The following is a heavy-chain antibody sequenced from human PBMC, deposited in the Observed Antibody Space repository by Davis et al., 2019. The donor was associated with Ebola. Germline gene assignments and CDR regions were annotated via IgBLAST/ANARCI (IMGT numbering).Heavy chain of an antibody. D-gene: IGHD2/OR15-2a*01. CDR3: ASGLGGYYVPFDY. CDR2: ISGSGGST. J-gene: IGHJ4*02. V-gene: IGHV3-23*01. Sequence: PGGSLRLSCAASGFTFSSYAMSWVRQAPGKGLEWVSAISGSGGSTYYADSVRGRFTISRDNSKNTLYLQMNSLRAEDTAVYNCASGLGGYYVPFDYWGQGTLVTVSS. CDR1: GFTFSSYA.